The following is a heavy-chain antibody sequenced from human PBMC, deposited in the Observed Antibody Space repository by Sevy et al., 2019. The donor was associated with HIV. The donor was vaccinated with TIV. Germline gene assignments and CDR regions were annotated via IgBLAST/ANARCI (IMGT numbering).Heavy chain of an antibody. J-gene: IGHJ6*02. CDR2: INHSGST. Sequence: SETLSLTCAVYGGSFSGYYWSWIRQPPGKGLEWIGEINHSGSTNYNPSLKSRVTISVDTSKNQFSLKLSSVTAADTAVYYCARGGISYHYYGMDVWGQGTTVTVSS. CDR1: GGSFSGYY. CDR3: ARGGISYHYYGMDV. V-gene: IGHV4-34*01. D-gene: IGHD6-13*01.